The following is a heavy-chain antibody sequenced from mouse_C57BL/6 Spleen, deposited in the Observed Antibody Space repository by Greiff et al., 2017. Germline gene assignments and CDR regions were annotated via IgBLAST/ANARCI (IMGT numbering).Heavy chain of an antibody. CDR2: INPNNGGT. D-gene: IGHD2-4*01. CDR1: GYTFTDYN. J-gene: IGHJ2*01. V-gene: IGHV1-18*01. Sequence: VHVKQSGPELVKPGASVKIPCKASGYTFTDYNMDWVKQSHGKSLEWIGDINPNNGGTIYNQKFKGKATLTVDQSSSTAYMELRSLTSEDTAVYYCARGLRRGFDYWGQGTTLTVSS. CDR3: ARGLRRGFDY.